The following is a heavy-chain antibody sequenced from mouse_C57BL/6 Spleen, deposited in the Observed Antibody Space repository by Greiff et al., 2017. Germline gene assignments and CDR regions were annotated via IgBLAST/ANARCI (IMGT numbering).Heavy chain of an antibody. D-gene: IGHD1-1*01. CDR1: GFTFSDYG. CDR2: ISSGSSTI. Sequence: DVKLVASGGGLVKPGGSLKLSCAASGFTFSDYGMHWVRQAPEKGLEWVAYISSGSSTIDYADTVKGRFTISRDNAKNTLFLQLTSLRSEDTAMYYCAITVSAMDYWGQGTSVTVSS. V-gene: IGHV5-17*01. CDR3: AITVSAMDY. J-gene: IGHJ4*01.